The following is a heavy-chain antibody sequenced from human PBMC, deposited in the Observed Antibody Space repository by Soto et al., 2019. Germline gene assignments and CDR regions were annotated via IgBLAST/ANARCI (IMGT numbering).Heavy chain of an antibody. D-gene: IGHD3-3*01. CDR1: GGTFSSYP. CDR2: LIPMFATA. V-gene: IGHV1-69*01. CDR3: ARDGHFDFWRDPGFDP. J-gene: IGHJ5*02. Sequence: QVQLVQSGAEVKKPGSSVKVSCKASGGTFSSYPVNWVRQAPGQGLEWMGGLIPMFATAGYAQKFQGRLTITADESTNTAFMELSSLRFEDTAIYYCARDGHFDFWRDPGFDPWGQGTLVTVSS.